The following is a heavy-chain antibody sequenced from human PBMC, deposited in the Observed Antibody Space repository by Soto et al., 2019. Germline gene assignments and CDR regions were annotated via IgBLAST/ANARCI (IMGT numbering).Heavy chain of an antibody. Sequence: SETLSLTCTVSGGSISSYHWSWIRQTPGKGLEWIGYVHYSWGSNYNPSLKSRVAISLDTSKSQFSLKLTSVTATDTAVYYCARGDYYYGSGSYFPNYWGQGTLVTVSS. D-gene: IGHD3-10*01. CDR2: VHYSWGS. V-gene: IGHV4-59*08. CDR1: GGSISSYH. CDR3: ARGDYYYGSGSYFPNY. J-gene: IGHJ4*02.